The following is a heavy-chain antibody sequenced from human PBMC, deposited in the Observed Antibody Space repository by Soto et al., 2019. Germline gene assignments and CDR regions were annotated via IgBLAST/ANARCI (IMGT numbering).Heavy chain of an antibody. D-gene: IGHD3-3*01. CDR2: IKSKTDGGTT. CDR1: GFTFSNGW. Sequence: EVQLVESGGGLVKPGGSLRLSCAASGFTFSNGWMNWVRQAPGKGLEWVGRIKSKTDGGTTDYAAHVKGRFTISRDDSKNTLYLQMNSLKTEDTAVYYCTTDRGYYIDRGGAFDIWGQGTMVTVSS. CDR3: TTDRGYYIDRGGAFDI. J-gene: IGHJ3*02. V-gene: IGHV3-15*07.